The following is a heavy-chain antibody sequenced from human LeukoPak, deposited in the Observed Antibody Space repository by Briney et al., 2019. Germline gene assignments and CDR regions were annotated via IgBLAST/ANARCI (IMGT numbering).Heavy chain of an antibody. CDR3: ARDKPSDSSGSPHY. CDR2: IYTSGST. V-gene: IGHV4-4*07. CDR1: GGSISNYY. D-gene: IGHD3-22*01. Sequence: SETLSLTCTVSGGSISNYYWSWIRQPAGKGLEWIGRIYTSGSTNYSPSLKSRVTMSIDTSKNQFSLKLSSVTAADTAVYYCARDKPSDSSGSPHYWGQGTLVTVSS. J-gene: IGHJ4*02.